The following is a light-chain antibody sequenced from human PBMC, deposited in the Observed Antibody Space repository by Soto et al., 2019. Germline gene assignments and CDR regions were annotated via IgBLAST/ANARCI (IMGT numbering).Light chain of an antibody. CDR2: DVS. Sequence: QLVLTQPASVSESPGQSITISCTGTSSDIGGYNYVSWYQQHPGKAPKLMIYDVSNRPSGVSNRFSGSKSGNTASLTISGLQAEDEADYYCNSYTTSGTLVFGGGTKLTVL. J-gene: IGLJ2*01. CDR3: NSYTTSGTLV. V-gene: IGLV2-14*01. CDR1: SSDIGGYNY.